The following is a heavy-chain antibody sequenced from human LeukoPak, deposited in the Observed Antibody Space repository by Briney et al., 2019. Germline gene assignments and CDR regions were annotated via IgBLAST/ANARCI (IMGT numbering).Heavy chain of an antibody. Sequence: ASVKVSCKASGYTFTSYGISWVRQAPGQGLEWMGWISAYNGNTNYAQKLQGRVTMTTDTSTSTAYMELSRLRSDDTAVYYCARVEWLVRFDYWGQGTLVTVSS. J-gene: IGHJ4*02. CDR2: ISAYNGNT. V-gene: IGHV1-18*01. D-gene: IGHD6-19*01. CDR3: ARVEWLVRFDY. CDR1: GYTFTSYG.